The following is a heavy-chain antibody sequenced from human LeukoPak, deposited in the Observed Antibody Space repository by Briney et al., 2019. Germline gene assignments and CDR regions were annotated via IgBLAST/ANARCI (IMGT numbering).Heavy chain of an antibody. CDR2: INAGNGDT. V-gene: IGHV1-3*01. J-gene: IGHJ4*02. Sequence: ASVKVSCKASGYTFTSYAMHWVRQAPGQRLEWMGWINAGNGDTKYSQKFQGRVTITRDTSASTVYMELSSLRSEDTAVYYCARMGVEGITGTSYYFDYWGQGTLVTVSS. CDR3: ARMGVEGITGTSYYFDY. D-gene: IGHD1-20*01. CDR1: GYTFTSYA.